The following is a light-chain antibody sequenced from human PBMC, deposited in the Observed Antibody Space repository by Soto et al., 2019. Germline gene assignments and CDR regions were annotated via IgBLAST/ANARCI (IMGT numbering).Light chain of an antibody. Sequence: ESVLTQSPGTLSLSPGERATLSCRASQSVSSNFLAWYQQKPGQAPRLLIYGASSRPAGIPDRFSGSGSGTDFTLTISRLEPADFAVYYWQQYGSSPYTFGQGTRLEIK. CDR1: QSVSSNF. CDR3: QQYGSSPYT. V-gene: IGKV3-20*01. J-gene: IGKJ5*01. CDR2: GAS.